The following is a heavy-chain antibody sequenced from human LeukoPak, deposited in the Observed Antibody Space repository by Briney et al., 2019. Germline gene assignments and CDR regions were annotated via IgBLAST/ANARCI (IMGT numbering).Heavy chain of an antibody. CDR2: INWNGGNT. V-gene: IGHV3-20*04. Sequence: PGGSLRLSCAVSGFTYDDYGMSWVRQAPGKGLEWVSGINWNGGNTGYADSVKGRFTISRDNAKNSLYLQMNSLRAEDTALYYCARIRRGSSSWYYFDSWGQGTLVTVSS. D-gene: IGHD6-13*01. CDR3: ARIRRGSSSWYYFDS. J-gene: IGHJ4*02. CDR1: GFTYDDYG.